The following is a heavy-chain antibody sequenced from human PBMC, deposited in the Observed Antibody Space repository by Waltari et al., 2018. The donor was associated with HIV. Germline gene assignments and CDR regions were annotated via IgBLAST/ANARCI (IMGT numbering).Heavy chain of an antibody. J-gene: IGHJ6*02. CDR2: ISSSSSYI. V-gene: IGHV3-21*01. CDR1: GFTFSSYS. Sequence: EVQLVESGGGLVKPGGSLRLSCAASGFTFSSYSMNWVRQAPGKGLEWVSSISSSSSYIYSEESVKGRLTITRDNAKNSLYMQMNSLRAEDTAVYYCARASEGATGYYYYGMDVWGQGTTVTVSS. D-gene: IGHD1-26*01. CDR3: ARASEGATGYYYYGMDV.